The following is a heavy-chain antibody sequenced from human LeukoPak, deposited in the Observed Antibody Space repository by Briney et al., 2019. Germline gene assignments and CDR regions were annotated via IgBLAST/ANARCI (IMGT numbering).Heavy chain of an antibody. J-gene: IGHJ3*02. Sequence: PSETLSLTCTVSGGSISSYYWSWIRQPPGKGLEWIGYIYYSGSTNYNPSLKSRVTISVDTSKNQFSLKLSSVTAADTAVYYCARDPLVLAFDIWGQGTMVTVSS. V-gene: IGHV4-59*01. CDR1: GGSISSYY. CDR2: IYYSGST. D-gene: IGHD2-8*02. CDR3: ARDPLVLAFDI.